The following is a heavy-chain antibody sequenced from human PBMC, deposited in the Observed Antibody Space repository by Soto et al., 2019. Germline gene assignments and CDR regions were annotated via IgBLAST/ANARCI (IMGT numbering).Heavy chain of an antibody. CDR1: GGTFSSYA. D-gene: IGHD3-3*01. J-gene: IGHJ6*02. Sequence: QVQLVQSGAEVKKPGSSVKVSCKASGGTFSSYAISWVRQAPGQGLEWMGGIIPIFGTANYAQRFQGRVTITADESTSTAYMELSSLRSEDTAVYYCARVREHDFWSGYSSVYYYYGMDVWGHETTVTVSS. CDR2: IIPIFGTA. V-gene: IGHV1-69*01. CDR3: ARVREHDFWSGYSSVYYYYGMDV.